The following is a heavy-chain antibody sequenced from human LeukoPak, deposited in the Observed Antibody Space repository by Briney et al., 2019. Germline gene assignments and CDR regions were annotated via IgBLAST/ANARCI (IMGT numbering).Heavy chain of an antibody. CDR2: IYTSGST. D-gene: IGHD3-22*01. V-gene: IGHV4-4*07. Sequence: PSETLSLTCTVSGGSISSYYWSWIRQPAGKGLEWIGRIYTSGSTNYNPSLKSRVTMSVDTSKNQFSLKLSSVTAADTAVYYCARDLRRYYDSSGSEYFQHWGQGTLVTVSS. CDR1: GGSISSYY. J-gene: IGHJ1*01. CDR3: ARDLRRYYDSSGSEYFQH.